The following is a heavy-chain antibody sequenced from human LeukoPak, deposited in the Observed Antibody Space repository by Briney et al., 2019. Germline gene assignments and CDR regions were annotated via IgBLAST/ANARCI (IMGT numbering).Heavy chain of an antibody. CDR1: GFTFSRYW. D-gene: IGHD6-19*01. CDR3: TRDLAAVPGPRMDV. V-gene: IGHV3-7*03. Sequence: GGSLRLSCAASGFTFSRYWMSWVRQAPGKGLEWVALINPDGSEGYYVDSVKGRFTISRDNARNSLYLQMDSLRDDDTAMYFCTRDLAAVPGPRMDVWGQGTTVTVSS. J-gene: IGHJ6*02. CDR2: INPDGSEG.